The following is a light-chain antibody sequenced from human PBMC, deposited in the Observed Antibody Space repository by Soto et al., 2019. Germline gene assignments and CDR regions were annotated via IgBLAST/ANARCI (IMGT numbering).Light chain of an antibody. Sequence: DIQMTQSPSSLSASVGDRVTITCRATQNIRSYLNWYQQQPGKAPKLLIYAASSLQGGVPSRFSGSESGTDFTLTISSLQPEDFATYYCQQYFNTPYTFGQGTKLEIK. CDR1: QNIRSY. CDR3: QQYFNTPYT. CDR2: AAS. J-gene: IGKJ2*01. V-gene: IGKV1-39*01.